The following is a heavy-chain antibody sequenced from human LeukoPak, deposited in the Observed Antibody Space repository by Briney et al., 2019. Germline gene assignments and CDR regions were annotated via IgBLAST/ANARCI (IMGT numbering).Heavy chain of an antibody. V-gene: IGHV4-34*01. J-gene: IGHJ4*02. CDR2: INHSGST. D-gene: IGHD3-22*01. CDR3: ASRTYNYYDSSGYYRY. CDR1: GGSFSGYY. Sequence: KTSETLSLTCAVYGGSFSGYYWSWIRQPPGKGLEWIGEINHSGSTNYNPSLKSRVTISVDTSKNQFSLKLSSVTAADTAVYYCASRTYNYYDSSGYYRYWGLGTLVTVSS.